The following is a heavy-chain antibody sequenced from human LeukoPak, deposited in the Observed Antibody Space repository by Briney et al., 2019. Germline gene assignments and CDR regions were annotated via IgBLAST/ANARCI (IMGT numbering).Heavy chain of an antibody. CDR2: IYYSGST. Sequence: PSETLSLTCAVSGGSISSGGYSWSWIRQPPGKGLEWIGYIYYSGSTNYNPSLKSRVTISVDTSKNQFSLKLSSVTAADTAVYYCARARNCSSTSCYRARVAFDIWGQGTMVTVSS. J-gene: IGHJ3*02. V-gene: IGHV4-61*08. CDR1: GGSISSGGYS. CDR3: ARARNCSSTSCYRARVAFDI. D-gene: IGHD2-2*02.